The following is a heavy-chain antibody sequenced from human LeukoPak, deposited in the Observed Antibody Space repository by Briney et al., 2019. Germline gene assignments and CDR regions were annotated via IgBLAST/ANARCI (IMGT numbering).Heavy chain of an antibody. D-gene: IGHD1-7*01. CDR3: ARAHNWKYGTFDY. Sequence: GGSLRLSCAASGFTFSSYAMSWVRQAPGKGLEWVSCISSSSSYIYYADSVKGRFTISRDNAKNSLYLQMNSLRVEDTAVYYCARAHNWKYGTFDYWGQGTLVTVSS. V-gene: IGHV3-21*01. CDR2: ISSSSSYI. J-gene: IGHJ4*02. CDR1: GFTFSSYA.